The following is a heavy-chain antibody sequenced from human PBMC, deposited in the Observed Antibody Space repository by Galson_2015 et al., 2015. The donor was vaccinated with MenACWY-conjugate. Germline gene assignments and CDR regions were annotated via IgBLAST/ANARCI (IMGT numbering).Heavy chain of an antibody. CDR1: GYAFTSYG. Sequence: QSGAEVTKPGASVKVSCKASGYAFTSYGISWVRQAPGQGLEWMGWISAYNGNTNYAQKLQGRVTMTTDTSTRIAYMELRSLRSDGTAVYYSARGYRLVILRPINDFDYWGQGTLVTVSS. CDR2: ISAYNGNT. D-gene: IGHD3-9*01. V-gene: IGHV1-18*01. J-gene: IGHJ4*02. CDR3: ARGYRLVILRPINDFDY.